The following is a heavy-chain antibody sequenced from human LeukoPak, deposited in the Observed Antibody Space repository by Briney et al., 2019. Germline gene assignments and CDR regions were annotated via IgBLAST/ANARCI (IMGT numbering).Heavy chain of an antibody. CDR3: ARQTGSGLFILP. Sequence: LRLSCAASGFTFSDHYMDWVRQPPGKGLEWIGEINHSGSTNYNPSLKSRVTISVDTSKNQFSLKLTSVTAADTAVYYCARQTGSGLFILPGGQGTLVTVSS. CDR2: INHSGST. D-gene: IGHD3/OR15-3a*01. CDR1: GFTFSDHY. V-gene: IGHV4-34*01. J-gene: IGHJ4*02.